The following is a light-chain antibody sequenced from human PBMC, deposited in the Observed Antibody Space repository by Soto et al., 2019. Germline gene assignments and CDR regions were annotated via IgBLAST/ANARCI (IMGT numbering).Light chain of an antibody. V-gene: IGLV2-14*01. CDR1: SSDVGGYNY. J-gene: IGLJ1*01. CDR3: SSYTSSSTYV. Sequence: QSGLAERGAVSECPGQWITISCTGTSSDVGGYNYVSWYQQHPGKAPKLMIYDVSNRPSGVSNRFSGSKSGNTASLTISVLQAEDEAHHSCSSYTSSSTYVFGTGTKVTVL. CDR2: DVS.